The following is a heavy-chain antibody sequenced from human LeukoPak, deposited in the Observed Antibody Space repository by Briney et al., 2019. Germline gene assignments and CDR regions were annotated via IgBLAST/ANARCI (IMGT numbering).Heavy chain of an antibody. Sequence: SVKVSCKASGGTFSSYTISWVRQAPGQGLEWMGRIIPILGIANYAQKFQGRVTITADKSTSTAYMELSSLRSEDTAVYYCARASVSYGYFDYWGQGTLVTVSS. CDR3: ARASVSYGYFDY. V-gene: IGHV1-69*02. D-gene: IGHD5-18*01. J-gene: IGHJ4*02. CDR2: IIPILGIA. CDR1: GGTFSSYT.